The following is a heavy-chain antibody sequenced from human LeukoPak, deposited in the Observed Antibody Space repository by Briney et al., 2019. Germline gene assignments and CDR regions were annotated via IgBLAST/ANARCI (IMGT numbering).Heavy chain of an antibody. CDR3: ARRAVAGTEIDYFDY. CDR2: INHSGGT. CDR1: GGSFSGHY. Sequence: PSETLSLTCAVYGGSFSGHYWSWIRQPPGKGLEGIGEINHSGGTTYNPSLKLRVTISLDPSTTQFSLKLSSVTAADTAVYYCARRAVAGTEIDYFDYWGQGTLATVSS. D-gene: IGHD6-19*01. J-gene: IGHJ4*02. V-gene: IGHV4-34*01.